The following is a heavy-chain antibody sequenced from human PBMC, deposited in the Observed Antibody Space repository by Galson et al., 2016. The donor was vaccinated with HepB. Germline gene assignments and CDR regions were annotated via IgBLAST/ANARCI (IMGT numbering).Heavy chain of an antibody. CDR3: TPTPVWGSFGVDH. V-gene: IGHV3-15*01. D-gene: IGHD3-16*01. CDR1: GFTLSNAW. J-gene: IGHJ6*02. Sequence: SLRLSCAVSGFTLSNAWMSWVRQASGKGLEWVARMKSKTDGGTTDYAAPVKGRFTISRDESTNTLNLQMNSLKTEDTAVYYCTPTPVWGSFGVDHWGQGTTVTVSS. CDR2: MKSKTDGGTT.